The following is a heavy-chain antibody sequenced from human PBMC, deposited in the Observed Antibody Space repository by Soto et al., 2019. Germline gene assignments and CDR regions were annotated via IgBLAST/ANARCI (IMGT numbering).Heavy chain of an antibody. V-gene: IGHV3-74*03. Sequence: EVQLVESGGGLVQPGGSLRLSCAASGFTFSAYWMHWVRQVPGKGLVWLSHIDGDGNSTTYADSVKGRFTISRDNAKNTVFLQMNSRRAEDTAVYYCVRDDVGVGIDYWGLGTLVTVSS. J-gene: IGHJ4*02. D-gene: IGHD1-26*01. CDR1: GFTFSAYW. CDR2: IDGDGNST. CDR3: VRDDVGVGIDY.